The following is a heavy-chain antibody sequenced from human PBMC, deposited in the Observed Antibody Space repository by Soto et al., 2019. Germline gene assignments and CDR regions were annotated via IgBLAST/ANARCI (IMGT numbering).Heavy chain of an antibody. CDR1: GWSFSGYY. CDR3: ARGGSYGYSSFNWFDP. V-gene: IGHV4-34*01. D-gene: IGHD6-13*01. J-gene: IGHJ5*02. Sequence: QVQLQQWGAGLLKPSETLSLTCAVYGWSFSGYYWSWIRQPPGKGLEWIGEIDHRGSTNYNPSLKSGVTIAVDTSKSQFSLKMSSVTAADTAVYYCARGGSYGYSSFNWFDPWVQGTLVTVSS. CDR2: IDHRGST.